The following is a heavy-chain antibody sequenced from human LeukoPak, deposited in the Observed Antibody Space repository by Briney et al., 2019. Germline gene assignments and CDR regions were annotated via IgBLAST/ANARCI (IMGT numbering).Heavy chain of an antibody. D-gene: IGHD3-22*01. J-gene: IGHJ1*01. Sequence: GGSLRLSCAASGFTFSSYAMSWVRQAPGKGLEWVSAISGSGGSTYYADSVKGRFTISRDNSKNTLYLQMNSLRAEDTAVYYCAKDHYYDSSGYSEYFQHWGQGTLVTVSS. CDR1: GFTFSSYA. CDR2: ISGSGGST. V-gene: IGHV3-23*01. CDR3: AKDHYYDSSGYSEYFQH.